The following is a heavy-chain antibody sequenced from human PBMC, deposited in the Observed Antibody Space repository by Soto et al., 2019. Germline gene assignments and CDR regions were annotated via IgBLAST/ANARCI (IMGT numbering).Heavy chain of an antibody. J-gene: IGHJ4*02. CDR1: GFTFSSYG. Sequence: PGGSLRLSCAASGFTFSSYGMHWVRQAPGKGLEWVAVIWYDGSNKYYADSVKGRFTISRDNSKNTLYLQMNSLRAEDTAVYYCARGPWFGEFGGYYFDYWGQGTLVTVS. V-gene: IGHV3-33*01. CDR3: ARGPWFGEFGGYYFDY. CDR2: IWYDGSNK. D-gene: IGHD3-10*01.